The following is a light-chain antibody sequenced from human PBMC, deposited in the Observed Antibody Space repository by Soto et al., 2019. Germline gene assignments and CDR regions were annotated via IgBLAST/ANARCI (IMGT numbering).Light chain of an antibody. Sequence: QSVLTQPPSASGSPGQSVTISCTGTSSDVGGYNYVSWYQQHPGKAPKLMIYEVSKRPPGVPDRFSGSKSGNTASLTASGLQAEDEADYYCSSYAGSNNFVFGTGTTVTVL. J-gene: IGLJ1*01. CDR1: SSDVGGYNY. CDR3: SSYAGSNNFV. CDR2: EVS. V-gene: IGLV2-8*01.